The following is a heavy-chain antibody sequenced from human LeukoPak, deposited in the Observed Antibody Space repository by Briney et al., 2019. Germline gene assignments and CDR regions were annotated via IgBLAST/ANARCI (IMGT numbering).Heavy chain of an antibody. V-gene: IGHV3-7*03. J-gene: IGHJ4*02. D-gene: IGHD5-24*01. CDR1: AFIFSGHW. CDR3: TRLRDGYDSDY. Sequence: PGGSLRLSCEGSAFIFSGHWMNWVRQTPGKGLEWVASIKEDGSERQYVDSVKGRFSISRDNSKNTLYLQMNTPRAEDTAMYYCTRLRDGYDSDYWGQGTLVTVSS. CDR2: IKEDGSER.